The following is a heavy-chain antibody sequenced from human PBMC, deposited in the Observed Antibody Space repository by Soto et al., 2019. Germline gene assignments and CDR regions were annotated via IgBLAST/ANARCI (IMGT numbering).Heavy chain of an antibody. V-gene: IGHV1-18*04. Sequence: ASVKVSCKASGYTFTSYGISWVRQAPGQGLEWMGWISAYNGNTNYAQKLQGRVTMTTDTSTSTAYMELRSLRSDDTVVYYCTRSPGDSSGYYPIPWGQGTLVTVSS. CDR2: ISAYNGNT. CDR3: TRSPGDSSGYYPIP. CDR1: GYTFTSYG. D-gene: IGHD3-22*01. J-gene: IGHJ5*02.